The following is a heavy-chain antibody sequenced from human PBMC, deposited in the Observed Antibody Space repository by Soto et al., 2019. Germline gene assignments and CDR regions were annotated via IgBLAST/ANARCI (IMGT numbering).Heavy chain of an antibody. CDR3: ARYRDTYNSGSSFDS. D-gene: IGHD2-15*01. CDR2: IYYSGST. CDR1: GGSISSNSYY. V-gene: IGHV4-39*01. Sequence: NPSETLSLTCTVSGGSISSNSYYWGWIRQPPGRGLEWIGAIYYSGSTYYNPSLKSRVTISIDTSKSQFSLKLTSVTAADTAVYYCARYRDTYNSGSSFDSWGQGTLVTVSS. J-gene: IGHJ5*01.